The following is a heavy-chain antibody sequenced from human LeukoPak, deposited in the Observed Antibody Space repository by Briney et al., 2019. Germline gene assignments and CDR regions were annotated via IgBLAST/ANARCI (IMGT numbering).Heavy chain of an antibody. CDR3: ARVFVQLWLPHY. CDR1: GFAVSSNY. J-gene: IGHJ4*02. V-gene: IGHV3-48*04. CDR2: ISSSSSTI. D-gene: IGHD5-18*01. Sequence: GGSLRLSCAASGFAVSSNYMSRVRQAPGKGLEWVSYISSSSSTIYYAGSVKGRFTISRDNAKNSLYLQMNSLRAEDTAVYYCARVFVQLWLPHYWGQGTLVTVSS.